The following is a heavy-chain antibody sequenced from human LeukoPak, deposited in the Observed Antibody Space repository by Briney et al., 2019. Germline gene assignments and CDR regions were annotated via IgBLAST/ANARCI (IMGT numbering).Heavy chain of an antibody. Sequence: SETLSVTCTVSGGSISSYYLCWSRQPPGKGLEWVGHIYYSGSTNYNPSIKSRVTIPVAESMNKSLFILTSVTAADTAVYYCARSPYLRTYGYGPWELPVSYFDYWGQRTLVTVSS. CDR1: GGSISSYY. CDR2: IYYSGST. CDR3: ARSPYLRTYGYGPWELPVSYFDY. D-gene: IGHD1-26*01. V-gene: IGHV4-59*08. J-gene: IGHJ4*02.